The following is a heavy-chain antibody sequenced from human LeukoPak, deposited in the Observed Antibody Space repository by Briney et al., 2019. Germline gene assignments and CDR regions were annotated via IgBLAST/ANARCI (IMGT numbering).Heavy chain of an antibody. Sequence: PSQTLSLTCAVSGGSISSGGYSWSWIRQPPGKCLEWIVYIYHSGSTYYNPSLKSRVTISVDRSKNQFSLKLSSVTAADTAVYYCARAYYYDSSGYYYFDYWGQGTLVTVSS. V-gene: IGHV4-30-2*01. CDR2: IYHSGST. J-gene: IGHJ4*02. CDR3: ARAYYYDSSGYYYFDY. D-gene: IGHD3-22*01. CDR1: GGSISSGGYS.